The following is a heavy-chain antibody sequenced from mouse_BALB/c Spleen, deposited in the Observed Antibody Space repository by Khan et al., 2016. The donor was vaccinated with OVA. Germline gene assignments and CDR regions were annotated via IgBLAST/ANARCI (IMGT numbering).Heavy chain of an antibody. CDR3: TYSFLLYDMDY. D-gene: IGHD1-2*01. CDR1: GFKFKDIY. V-gene: IGHV14-3*02. Sequence: EVQLQESGAELVKPGASVKLSCTASGFKFKDIYIHWVKQRPVQGLEWIGRIDPAKGNTKFDPKFQGKASIPADTSSTTAYLQLSHLTSEDTAVYYCTYSFLLYDMDYWGQGTSVTVSS. J-gene: IGHJ4*01. CDR2: IDPAKGNT.